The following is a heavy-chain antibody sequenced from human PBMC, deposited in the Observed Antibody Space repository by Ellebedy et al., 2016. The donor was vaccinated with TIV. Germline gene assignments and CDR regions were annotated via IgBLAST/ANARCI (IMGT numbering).Heavy chain of an antibody. D-gene: IGHD3-22*01. J-gene: IGHJ4*02. CDR2: INWDGSNR. Sequence: GESLKISXAASGFTFDDFALSWVRQAPGKGLEWVSGINWDGSNRGYADSVKGRFTISRDNAKNTLFLQMNSLRAEDTAVYYCATGDSGYIQDWGQGTLVTVSS. V-gene: IGHV3-20*04. CDR1: GFTFDDFA. CDR3: ATGDSGYIQD.